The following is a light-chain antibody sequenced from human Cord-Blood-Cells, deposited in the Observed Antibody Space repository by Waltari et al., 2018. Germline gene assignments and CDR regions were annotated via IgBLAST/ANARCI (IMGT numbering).Light chain of an antibody. CDR2: EGS. Sequence: QSALTQPASVSGSPGQSITISCTGTSSDVGSYNLVSWYQQHPGKAPKLMIYEGSKRPSGVSKRFSGSKSGNTASLTSSGLQAEDEADYYCCSYAGSNWVFGGGTKLTVL. CDR3: CSYAGSNWV. CDR1: SSDVGSYNL. J-gene: IGLJ3*02. V-gene: IGLV2-23*01.